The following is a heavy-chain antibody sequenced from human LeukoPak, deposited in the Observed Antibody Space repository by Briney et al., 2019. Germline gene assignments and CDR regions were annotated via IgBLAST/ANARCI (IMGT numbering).Heavy chain of an antibody. CDR2: IYYRGST. CDR1: GGSISSDY. Sequence: SETLSLTCTVSGGSISSDYWSWIRQPPGKGLEWIGYIYYRGSTNYNPSLKSRVTISVDTSKNQFSLKLSSVTAADTAVYYCARLSGYSSGHYYSDYRGQGTLVTVSS. D-gene: IGHD3-22*01. J-gene: IGHJ4*02. CDR3: ARLSGYSSGHYYSDY. V-gene: IGHV4-59*01.